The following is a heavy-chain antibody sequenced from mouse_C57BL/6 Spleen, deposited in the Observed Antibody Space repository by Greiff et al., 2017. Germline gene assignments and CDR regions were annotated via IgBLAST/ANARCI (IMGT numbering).Heavy chain of an antibody. D-gene: IGHD2-4*01. J-gene: IGHJ1*03. Sequence: VQLKQSGPGLVKPSQSLSLTCSVTGYSIISGYYWNWIRQFPGNKLEWMGYISYDGSNNYNPSLKNRISITRDTSKNQFFLKLNSVTTEDAATYYCAREGDYDYDWYFDVWGTGTTVTVSS. CDR2: ISYDGSN. V-gene: IGHV3-6*01. CDR1: GYSIISGYY. CDR3: AREGDYDYDWYFDV.